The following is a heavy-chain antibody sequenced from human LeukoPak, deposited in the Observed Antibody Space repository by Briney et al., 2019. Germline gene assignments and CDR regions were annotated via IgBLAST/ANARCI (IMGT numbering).Heavy chain of an antibody. Sequence: PSQTLSLTCTVPGGSITSGRYYWSWIPQPAGKGLQWIGRIYTSGSTNYSPSLKSRVTISVDTSKNQFSLRLSSLTAADTAVYYCARGAVPAAYSFDPWGQGTLVTVSS. D-gene: IGHD2-2*01. CDR1: GGSITSGRYY. V-gene: IGHV4-61*02. CDR3: ARGAVPAAYSFDP. J-gene: IGHJ5*02. CDR2: IYTSGST.